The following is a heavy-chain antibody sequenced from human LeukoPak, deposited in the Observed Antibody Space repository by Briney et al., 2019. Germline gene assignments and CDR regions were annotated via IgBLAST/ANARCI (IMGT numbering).Heavy chain of an antibody. J-gene: IGHJ3*02. CDR2: ISSSGSTI. D-gene: IGHD3-10*01. Sequence: GGSLRLSCAASGFTFSSYGMHWVRQAPGKGLEWVACISSSGSTIYYADSVKGRFTISRDNAKNSLYLQMNSLRAEDTAVYYCARGVRRLWFGEPTGAFDIWGQGTMVTVSS. V-gene: IGHV3-48*04. CDR3: ARGVRRLWFGEPTGAFDI. CDR1: GFTFSSYG.